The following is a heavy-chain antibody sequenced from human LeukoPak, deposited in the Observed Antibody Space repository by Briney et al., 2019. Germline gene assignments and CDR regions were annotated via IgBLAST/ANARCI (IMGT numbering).Heavy chain of an antibody. CDR1: GFTFSDYY. CDR2: ISNSSSYT. Sequence: GGSLRLSCAASGFTFSDYYMSWIRQAPGKGLEWVSYISNSSSYTNYAEYVKGRFNISRDNAKNSLYLQMNSPRAEDTAVYYCGREVHSSSWYPFGDYYYLFGMDVWGQGTTVTVSS. J-gene: IGHJ6*02. V-gene: IGHV3-11*06. CDR3: GREVHSSSWYPFGDYYYLFGMDV. D-gene: IGHD6-13*01.